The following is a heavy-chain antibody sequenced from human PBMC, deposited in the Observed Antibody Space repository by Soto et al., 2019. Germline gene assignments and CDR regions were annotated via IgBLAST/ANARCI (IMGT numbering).Heavy chain of an antibody. CDR2: IYHSGST. J-gene: IGHJ4*02. CDR1: GGSISSGGYS. CDR3: ARVPDY. V-gene: IGHV4-30-2*01. Sequence: QLQLRESGSGLVKPSQTLSLTCAVSGGSISSGGYSWGWIRQPPGKGLEWIGYIYHSGSTYYNPSLNSRVTISVDRSKNQFSLKLSSVTAADTAVYYCARVPDYWGQGTLVTVSS.